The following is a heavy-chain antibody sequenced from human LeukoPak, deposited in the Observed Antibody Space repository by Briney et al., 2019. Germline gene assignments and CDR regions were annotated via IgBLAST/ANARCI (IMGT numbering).Heavy chain of an antibody. J-gene: IGHJ5*02. CDR2: IYYSGST. D-gene: IGHD2-2*01. CDR1: GGSISSYY. CDR3: ASPRYCSSTSCSSPVDP. Sequence: SETLSLACTVPGGSISSYYWSLIRQPPGKGLEWIGYIYYSGSTNYNPSLKSRVTISVDTSKNQFSLKLSSVTAADTTVYYWASPRYCSSTSCSSPVDPWGQGTLVTVSS. V-gene: IGHV4-59*08.